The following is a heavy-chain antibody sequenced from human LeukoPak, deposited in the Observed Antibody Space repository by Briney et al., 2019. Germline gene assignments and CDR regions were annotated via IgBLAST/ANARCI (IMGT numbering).Heavy chain of an antibody. CDR2: ISSSGSTI. D-gene: IGHD1-14*01. Sequence: GGSLRPSCAASGFTFSSYRMTWVRQAPGRGLEWVSYISSSGSTIYYADSVQGRFTISRDNAKNSLYLQMSSLRAEDTAVYYCARDPPRTRFDYWGQGILVTVSS. CDR3: ARDPPRTRFDY. J-gene: IGHJ4*02. V-gene: IGHV3-48*03. CDR1: GFTFSSYR.